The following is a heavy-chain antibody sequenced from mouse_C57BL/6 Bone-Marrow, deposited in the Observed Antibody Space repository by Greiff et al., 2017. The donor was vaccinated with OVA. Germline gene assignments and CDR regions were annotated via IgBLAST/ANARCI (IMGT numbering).Heavy chain of an antibody. Sequence: EVQVVESGGGLVKPGGSLKLSCAASGFTFSSYAMSWVRQTPEKRLEWVATISDGGSYTYYPDNVKGRFTISRDNAKNNLYLQMSHLKSEDTAMYYCARDYYGHWYFDVWGTGTTVTVSS. J-gene: IGHJ1*03. CDR1: GFTFSSYA. V-gene: IGHV5-4*01. CDR2: ISDGGSYT. D-gene: IGHD1-1*01. CDR3: ARDYYGHWYFDV.